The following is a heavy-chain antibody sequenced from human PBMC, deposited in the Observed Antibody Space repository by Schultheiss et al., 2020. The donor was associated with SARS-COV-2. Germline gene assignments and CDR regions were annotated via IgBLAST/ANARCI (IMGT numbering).Heavy chain of an antibody. D-gene: IGHD3-3*01. CDR1: GFTFSSYW. V-gene: IGHV3-7*05. CDR2: IKQDGSEK. CDR3: ARVTVSFDFWSGYRYYYYMDD. Sequence: GGSLRLSCAASGFTFSSYWMNWVRQAPGKGLEWVANIKQDGSEKYYVDSVKGRFTISRDNAKNSLYLQMNSLRAEDTAVYYCARVTVSFDFWSGYRYYYYMDDWGKGTTVTVSS. J-gene: IGHJ6*03.